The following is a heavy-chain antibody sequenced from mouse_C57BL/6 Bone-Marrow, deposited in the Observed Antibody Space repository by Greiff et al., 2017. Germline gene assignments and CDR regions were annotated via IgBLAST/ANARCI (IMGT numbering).Heavy chain of an antibody. CDR3: ARGPYYGISYAWFAY. J-gene: IGHJ3*01. V-gene: IGHV1-81*01. Sequence: QVQLQQSGAELARPGASVKLSCKASGYTFTSYGISWVKQRTGQGLEWIGEIYPRSGNTYYNEKVKGKATLTADESTIAAYMEIRSLTSEDSAIYFCARGPYYGISYAWFAYGGQGTLVTVSA. CDR2: IYPRSGNT. CDR1: GYTFTSYG. D-gene: IGHD1-1*01.